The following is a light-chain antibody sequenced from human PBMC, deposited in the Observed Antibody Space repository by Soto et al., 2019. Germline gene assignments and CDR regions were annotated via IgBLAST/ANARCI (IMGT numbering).Light chain of an antibody. V-gene: IGKV3-15*01. CDR1: QSVSTN. CDR2: GAS. Sequence: EIVMTQSPATLSVSQGEGATLSCRASQSVSTNLAWYQQKPGQAPRLLIYGASTRATDIPARFSGSGSGTDFTLAISSLQSEDFVVYYCQQYHDWPLNFGGGTKVDIK. CDR3: QQYHDWPLN. J-gene: IGKJ4*01.